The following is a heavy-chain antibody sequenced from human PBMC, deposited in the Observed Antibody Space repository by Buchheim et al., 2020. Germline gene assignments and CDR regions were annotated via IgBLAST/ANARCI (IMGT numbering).Heavy chain of an antibody. CDR1: GFSFSGFW. V-gene: IGHV3-7*01. CDR2: IKQDGSGK. CDR3: ARDGTAVSTGSYY. D-gene: IGHD4-11*01. J-gene: IGHJ4*02. Sequence: EVQLVESGGGLVQPGGSLRLSCAASGFSFSGFWMRWVRQAPGKGLEWVANIKQDGSGKYYVDSVKGRFTISRDNAKTLLYLQMNSLRAEDTAVYYCARDGTAVSTGSYYWGQGTL.